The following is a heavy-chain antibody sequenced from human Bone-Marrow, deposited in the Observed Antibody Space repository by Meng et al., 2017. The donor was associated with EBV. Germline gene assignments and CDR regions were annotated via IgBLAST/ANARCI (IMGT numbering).Heavy chain of an antibody. D-gene: IGHD3-10*01. Sequence: VPYGSVLKKPGASGAVSCKASGYTLNRPAMNWVRQAPGQGLEWMGWIHTNSGNPTYAQGFTGRFVFSLDTSVNTAYLQISGLKAEDTAVYFCARGIRYGSGSYYFDKWGQGTLVTVSS. V-gene: IGHV7-4-1*02. CDR3: ARGIRYGSGSYYFDK. J-gene: IGHJ4*02. CDR2: IHTNSGNP. CDR1: GYTLNRPA.